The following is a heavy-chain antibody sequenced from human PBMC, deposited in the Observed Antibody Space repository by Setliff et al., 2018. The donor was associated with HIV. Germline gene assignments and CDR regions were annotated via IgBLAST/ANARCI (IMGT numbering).Heavy chain of an antibody. Sequence: ASVKVSCKASGYTFTGYNIHWVRQAPGQGLEWVGWINPNTGGTNYAQNFQGRVTMTTDASTSTAYMELRSLTSDDTAVYYCARGGHCTAGVCYHYEYWGQGTQVTVS. V-gene: IGHV1-2*02. CDR3: ARGGHCTAGVCYHYEY. D-gene: IGHD2-8*02. CDR2: INPNTGGT. J-gene: IGHJ4*02. CDR1: GYTFTGYN.